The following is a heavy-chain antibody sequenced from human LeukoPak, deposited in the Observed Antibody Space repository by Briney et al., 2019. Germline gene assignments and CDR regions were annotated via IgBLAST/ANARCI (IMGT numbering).Heavy chain of an antibody. Sequence: GRSLRLSCAASGFTFSSYAMHWVRQAPGKGLEWVAVISYDGSNKYYADSVKGRFTISRDNSKNSLYLQMNSLRAEDTAVYYCARDQKVGATIPLGLRVIEENYWGQGTLVTVSS. CDR2: ISYDGSNK. D-gene: IGHD1-26*01. V-gene: IGHV3-30-3*01. J-gene: IGHJ4*02. CDR1: GFTFSSYA. CDR3: ARDQKVGATIPLGLRVIEENY.